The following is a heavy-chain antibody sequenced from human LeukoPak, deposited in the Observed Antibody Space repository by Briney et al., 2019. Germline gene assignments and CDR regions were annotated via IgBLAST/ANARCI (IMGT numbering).Heavy chain of an antibody. CDR2: INYSGST. V-gene: IGHV4-39*01. CDR1: GGSISSSSYY. Sequence: KPSETLSLTCTVSGGSISSSSYYWGWIRQPPGKGLEWIASINYSGSTYYNPSLKSRVTISVDTSKNQLSLQLSSLAAADTAVYFCARHEYSGSYYGLSWFDPWGQGTLVTVSS. J-gene: IGHJ5*02. CDR3: ARHEYSGSYYGLSWFDP. D-gene: IGHD1-26*01.